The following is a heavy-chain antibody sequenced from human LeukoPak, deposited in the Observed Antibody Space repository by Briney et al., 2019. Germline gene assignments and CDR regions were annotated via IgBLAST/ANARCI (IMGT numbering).Heavy chain of an antibody. J-gene: IGHJ4*02. D-gene: IGHD2-21*02. CDR2: IIPIFGTA. CDR3: ARDSLSYCGGDCSFRQLDY. V-gene: IGHV1-69*13. Sequence: SVKVSCKASGGTFSSYAISWVRQAPGQGLEWMGGIIPIFGTANYAQKFQGRVTITADESTSTAYMELSSLRSEDTAVYYCARDSLSYCGGDCSFRQLDYWGQGTLVTVSS. CDR1: GGTFSSYA.